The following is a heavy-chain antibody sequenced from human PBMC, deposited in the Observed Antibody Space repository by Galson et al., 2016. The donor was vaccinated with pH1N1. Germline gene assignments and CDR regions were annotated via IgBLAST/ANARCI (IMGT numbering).Heavy chain of an antibody. CDR2: IYHSYHSGST. J-gene: IGHJ6*02. Sequence: GKGLEWIGYIYHSYHSGSTKYNPHLKTRVTISVDTSKSQFSLNLSSVTAADTAVSYCARGDFVVEEGWYNCFDVWGQGTTVTVS. D-gene: IGHD1-1*01. CDR3: ARGDFVVEEGWYNCFDV. V-gene: IGHV4-59*01.